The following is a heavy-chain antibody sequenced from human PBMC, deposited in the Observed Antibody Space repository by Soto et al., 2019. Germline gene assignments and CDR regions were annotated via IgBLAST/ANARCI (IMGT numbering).Heavy chain of an antibody. CDR3: ASEYWSGGSCSFYCGMDV. Sequence: ASVKVSCKASGYTFTSYAMHWVRQAPGQRLEWMVWINAGNGNTKYSQKFQGRVTITRDTSASTAYMELSSLRSEDTAVYYCASEYWSGGSCSFYCGMDVWGQGNTVTRSS. CDR1: GYTFTSYA. V-gene: IGHV1-3*01. D-gene: IGHD2-15*01. J-gene: IGHJ6*01. CDR2: INAGNGNT.